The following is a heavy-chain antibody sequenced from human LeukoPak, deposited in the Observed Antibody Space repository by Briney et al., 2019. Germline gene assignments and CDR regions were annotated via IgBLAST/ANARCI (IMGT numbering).Heavy chain of an antibody. CDR1: GFTFSSYE. J-gene: IGHJ4*02. CDR2: ISNSGSTI. V-gene: IGHV3-48*03. Sequence: GSLRLSCAASGFTFSSYEINWVRQAQGKGLEWVSYISNSGSTIYYADSVKGRFTVSRDNAKNSLYLQMNSLRAEDTAVYYCARDRRAHNWGQGTLVTVSS. CDR3: ARDRRAHN.